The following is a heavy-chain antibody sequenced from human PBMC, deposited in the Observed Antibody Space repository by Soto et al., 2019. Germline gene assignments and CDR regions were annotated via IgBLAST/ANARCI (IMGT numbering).Heavy chain of an antibody. D-gene: IGHD3-22*01. J-gene: IGHJ4*02. CDR3: ARDSHYYDSSV. CDR1: GGSISRYY. Sequence: PSETLSLTCTVSGGSISRYYWTWIRQPPGKGLEWIGYIYYSGSTNYNPSLKSRVTMSVDMSKNQVSLKLTSVTAADTAVYYCARDSHYYDSSVWGQGTLVTVSS. V-gene: IGHV4-59*01. CDR2: IYYSGST.